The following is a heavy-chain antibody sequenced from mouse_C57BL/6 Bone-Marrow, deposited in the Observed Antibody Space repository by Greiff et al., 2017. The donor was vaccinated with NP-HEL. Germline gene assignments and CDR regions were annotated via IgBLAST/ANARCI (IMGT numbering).Heavy chain of an antibody. CDR1: GYTFTSYW. V-gene: IGHV1-64*01. Sequence: QVQLQQPGAELVKPGASVKLSCKASGYTFTSYWMHWVKQRPGQGLEWIGMIHPNSGSTNYNEKFKSKATLTVDKAYSTAYMQLSSLTSEDSAVYSCARYPTYDYYAYYYAMDYWGQGTSVTVSS. CDR3: ARYPTYDYYAYYYAMDY. D-gene: IGHD1-1*01. J-gene: IGHJ4*01. CDR2: IHPNSGST.